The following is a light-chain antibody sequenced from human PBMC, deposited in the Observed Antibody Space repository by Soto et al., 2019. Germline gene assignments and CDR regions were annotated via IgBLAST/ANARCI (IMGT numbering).Light chain of an antibody. V-gene: IGKV3-11*01. CDR3: QHRMNWPLT. J-gene: IGKJ5*01. Sequence: VVLTQSPATMSLSPGERANRSCRASQSVSSYLAWYQQKPGQAPRLLIYDASNRATGIPARFSGSGSGTDFTLTISSLEPEDFAVYYCQHRMNWPLTFGQGTRLEIK. CDR1: QSVSSY. CDR2: DAS.